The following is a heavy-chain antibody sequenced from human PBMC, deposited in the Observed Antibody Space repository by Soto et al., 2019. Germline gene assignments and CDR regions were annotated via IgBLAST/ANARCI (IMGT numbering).Heavy chain of an antibody. CDR1: GYIFSRYG. J-gene: IGHJ6*02. D-gene: IGHD6-13*01. Sequence: QVQLVQSGPEVRKTGASVKVSCKASGYIFSRYGISWVRQAPGQGLEWMAWISGYNGNTKFGERVQGRVNVTTDTSTSTAYMESRSLRSDDTAVYYCAREAAAERNYYGLDVWGQGTTVIVSS. V-gene: IGHV1-18*04. CDR3: AREAAAERNYYGLDV. CDR2: ISGYNGNT.